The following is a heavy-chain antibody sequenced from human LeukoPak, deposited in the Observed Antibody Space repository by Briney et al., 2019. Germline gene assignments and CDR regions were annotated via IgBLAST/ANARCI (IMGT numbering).Heavy chain of an antibody. CDR3: ARGRPGYSSSWYRYPHLDY. CDR2: INHSGST. Sequence: SETLSLTCAVYGGSFSGYYWSWIRQPPGKGLEWIGEINHSGSTNYNPSLKSRVTISVDTSKTQFSLKLSSVTAADTAVYYCARGRPGYSSSWYRYPHLDYWGQGTLVTVSS. CDR1: GGSFSGYY. D-gene: IGHD6-13*01. V-gene: IGHV4-34*01. J-gene: IGHJ4*02.